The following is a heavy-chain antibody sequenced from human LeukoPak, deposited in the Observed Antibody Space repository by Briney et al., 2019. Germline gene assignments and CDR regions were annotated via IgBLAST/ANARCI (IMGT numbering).Heavy chain of an antibody. D-gene: IGHD3-10*01. V-gene: IGHV1-3*01. CDR1: GYTFTSYA. CDR3: ARDWAYYYGSGFDP. CDR2: INAGNGNT. J-gene: IGHJ5*02. Sequence: ASVTVSCTASGYTFTSYAMHWVRQAPGQRLEWMGWINAGNGNTKYSQKFQGRVTITRDTSASTAYMELSSLRSEDPAVYYCARDWAYYYGSGFDPWGQGTLVTVSS.